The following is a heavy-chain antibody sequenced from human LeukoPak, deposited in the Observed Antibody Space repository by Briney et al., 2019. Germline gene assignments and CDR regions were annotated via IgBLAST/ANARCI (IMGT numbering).Heavy chain of an antibody. J-gene: IGHJ4*02. V-gene: IGHV3-66*01. CDR3: ARDDYYYDSSGYYRFDY. CDR2: IYSGGST. CDR1: GFTVSNNY. D-gene: IGHD3-22*01. Sequence: QTGGSLRLSCAASGFTVSNNYMRWVRQAPGKGLEWVSLIYSGGSTYYADSVKGRFIISRDNAKNSPYLQMNSLRAEDTAVYYCARDDYYYDSSGYYRFDYWGQGTLVTVSS.